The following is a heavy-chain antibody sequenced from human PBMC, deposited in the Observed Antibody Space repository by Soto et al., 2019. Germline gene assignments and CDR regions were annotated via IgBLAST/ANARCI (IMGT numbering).Heavy chain of an antibody. J-gene: IGHJ5*02. D-gene: IGHD3-16*01. CDR3: ARDSNTSWFDP. CDR1: GGSISSGGYY. Sequence: SETLSPTCTVSGGSISSGGYYWSLSRQHPGKGLEWIGYIYYSGSTYYNPSLKSRVTISVDTSKNQFPLKLSSVTAAETAVYYCARDSNTSWFDPWGKGTLVTVSS. V-gene: IGHV4-31*03. CDR2: IYYSGST.